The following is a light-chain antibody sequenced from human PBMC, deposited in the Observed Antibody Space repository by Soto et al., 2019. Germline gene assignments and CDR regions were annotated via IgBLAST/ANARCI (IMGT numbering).Light chain of an antibody. CDR2: TAS. CDR3: QQYSSYPRT. V-gene: IGKV1D-16*01. J-gene: IGKJ5*01. CDR1: QGISTF. Sequence: DIQLTQSPSSLSASIGDRVTITCRASQGISTFLAWYQQKPGKAPKSLIKTASTLQSGVPSRFSGRGSETDFTLTIISLQPEDFATYYCQQYSSYPRTFGQGTRLE.